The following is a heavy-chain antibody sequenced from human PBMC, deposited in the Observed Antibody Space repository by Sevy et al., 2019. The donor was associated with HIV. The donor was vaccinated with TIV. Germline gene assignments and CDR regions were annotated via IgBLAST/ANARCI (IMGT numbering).Heavy chain of an antibody. CDR2: ISPYNGKT. V-gene: IGHV1-18*01. J-gene: IGHJ4*02. CDR3: ARFRYHYGSGSVYELDY. CDR1: GYTFASYG. Sequence: ASVKVSCKASGYTFASYGINWVRRAPGQGLEWLGWISPYNGKTNYAQKFQGRVTMTTDRSTSTAKMELRSLRSDDTAVYYCARFRYHYGSGSVYELDYWGQGTLVTVSS. D-gene: IGHD3-22*01.